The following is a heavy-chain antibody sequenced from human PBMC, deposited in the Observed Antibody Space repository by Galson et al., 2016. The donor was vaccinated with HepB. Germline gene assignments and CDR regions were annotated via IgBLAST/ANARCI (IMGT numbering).Heavy chain of an antibody. Sequence: SETLSLTCAVSGYSIRSESYWGWIRQSPGKGLEWIGNIYHSGTTYYNPSLRSRVSMSVDTSQNQFSLRLNSVTAADTAVYFCARDLTSTSCFDYWGQGILVTVSS. D-gene: IGHD2-2*01. J-gene: IGHJ4*02. CDR3: ARDLTSTSCFDY. V-gene: IGHV4-38-2*02. CDR1: GYSIRSESY. CDR2: IYHSGTT.